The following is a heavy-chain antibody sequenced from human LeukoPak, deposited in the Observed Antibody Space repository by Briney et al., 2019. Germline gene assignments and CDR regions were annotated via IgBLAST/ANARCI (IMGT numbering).Heavy chain of an antibody. CDR1: GFTFSSYW. D-gene: IGHD1-26*01. CDR3: ARGNSGSYSQDWFDP. Sequence: GGSLRLSCAASGFTFSSYWMHWVRQAPGKGLVWVSRINSDGSSTSYADSVKGRFTISRDNAKNTLYLQMSSLRDDDMALYYCARGNSGSYSQDWFDPWGQGTLVTVSS. J-gene: IGHJ5*02. CDR2: INSDGSST. V-gene: IGHV3-74*01.